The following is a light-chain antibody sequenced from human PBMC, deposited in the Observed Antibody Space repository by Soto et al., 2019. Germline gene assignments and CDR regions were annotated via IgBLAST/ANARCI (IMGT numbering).Light chain of an antibody. V-gene: IGKV3-15*01. CDR1: QSVSSD. CDR2: GAS. J-gene: IGKJ1*01. Sequence: DIVLTQSPDTLSLSPGERATLSCRASQSVSSDLAWYQQRPGQAPRLLIYGASTRATGIPARLSGSGSGTEFTLTISSLQSEDFALYYCQQYNNWPRTFGQGTKVDI. CDR3: QQYNNWPRT.